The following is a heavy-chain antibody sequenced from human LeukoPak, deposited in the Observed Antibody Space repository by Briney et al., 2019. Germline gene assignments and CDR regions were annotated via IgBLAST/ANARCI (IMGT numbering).Heavy chain of an antibody. J-gene: IGHJ5*02. Sequence: SVKVSCKASGGTFSSYAISWVRQAPGQGLEWMGGIIPIFGTANYAQKFQGRATITADESTSTAYMELSSLRSEDTAVYYCARVFHGDYWFDPWGQGTLVTVSS. D-gene: IGHD4-17*01. CDR1: GGTFSSYA. V-gene: IGHV1-69*01. CDR3: ARVFHGDYWFDP. CDR2: IIPIFGTA.